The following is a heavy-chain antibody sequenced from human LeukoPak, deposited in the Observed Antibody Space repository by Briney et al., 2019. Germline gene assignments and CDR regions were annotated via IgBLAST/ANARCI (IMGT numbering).Heavy chain of an antibody. CDR3: ARAHSIASYYYGVDV. V-gene: IGHV4-39*07. CDR2: IYYSGST. CDR1: GASITSTSHY. J-gene: IGHJ6*02. D-gene: IGHD2/OR15-2a*01. Sequence: SETLSLTCTVSGASITSTSHYWGWIRQPPGKGLEWIGNIYYSGSTYYSPSLTSRVTVSVDTSENQFSLKLSSVTAADTAVYYCARAHSIASYYYGVDVWGQGTTVTVSS.